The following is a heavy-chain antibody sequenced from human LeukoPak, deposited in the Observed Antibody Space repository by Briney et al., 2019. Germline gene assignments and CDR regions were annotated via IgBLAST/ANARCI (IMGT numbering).Heavy chain of an antibody. V-gene: IGHV3-30*04. CDR2: ISYDGSNK. Sequence: PGGSLTLSCPASGFTFSSYAMHWVRQAPGKGLEWVAVISYDGSNKYYADSVKGRFTISRDNSKNTLYLQMNSLRAEDTAVYYCARDGNLIGPGQWLARYYFDYWGQGTLVTVSS. CDR1: GFTFSSYA. J-gene: IGHJ4*02. CDR3: ARDGNLIGPGQWLARYYFDY. D-gene: IGHD6-19*01.